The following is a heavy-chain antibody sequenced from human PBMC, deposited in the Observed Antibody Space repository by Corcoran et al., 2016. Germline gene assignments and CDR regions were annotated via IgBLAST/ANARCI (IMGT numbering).Heavy chain of an antibody. J-gene: IGHJ6*02. CDR1: GFTFSSYG. Sequence: QVPLVESGGGVVPPRRSLRLSCAASGFTFSSYGLPSVRPAPGKGLEWVAVISYEGSNKYYADSVKGRCTITRANSRNTLYLQMNSLRAEDTTGDYCAKEYCSSWTPYYYGMDVWGQGTTVTVSS. CDR2: ISYEGSNK. V-gene: IGHV3-30*18. CDR3: AKEYCSSWTPYYYGMDV. D-gene: IGHD6-13*01.